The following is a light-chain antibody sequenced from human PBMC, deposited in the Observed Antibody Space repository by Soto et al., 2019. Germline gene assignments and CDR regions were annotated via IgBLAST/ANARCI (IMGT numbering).Light chain of an antibody. J-gene: IGLJ3*02. CDR2: EVS. Sequence: QSALTQPPSASGSPGQSVTISCTGTSSDLGGYNYVSWYQQHPGKAPKHMIYEVSKRPSGVPDRFSGSKSGNTASLTVSGLQTEDEADYYCSSNAGSNDLRVFGGGTKLTVL. CDR1: SSDLGGYNY. CDR3: SSNAGSNDLRV. V-gene: IGLV2-8*01.